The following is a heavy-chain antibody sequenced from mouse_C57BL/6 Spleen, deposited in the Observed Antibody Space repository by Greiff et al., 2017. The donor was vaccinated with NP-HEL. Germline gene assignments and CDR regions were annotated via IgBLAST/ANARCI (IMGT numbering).Heavy chain of an antibody. J-gene: IGHJ2*01. D-gene: IGHD4-1*02. CDR3: ARGATGTFFDY. Sequence: VQLQQSGPELVKPGASVKISCKASGYAFSSSWMNWVKQRPGKGLEWIGRIYPGDGDTNSNGKFQGKATLTADTSSSTAYMQLSSLTSEDSAVYFCARGATGTFFDYWGQGTTLTVAA. CDR1: GYAFSSSW. CDR2: IYPGDGDT. V-gene: IGHV1-82*01.